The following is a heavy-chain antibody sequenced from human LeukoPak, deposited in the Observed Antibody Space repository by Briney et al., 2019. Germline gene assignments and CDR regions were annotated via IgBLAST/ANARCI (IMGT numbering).Heavy chain of an antibody. CDR1: GFTFSTYA. J-gene: IGHJ3*02. D-gene: IGHD2-21*02. V-gene: IGHV3-33*08. Sequence: GGSLRLSCAASGFTFSTYAMSWVRQAPGKGLEWVAVIWYDGSNKYYADSVKGRFTISRDNSKNTLYLQMNSLRAEDTAVYYCASQLPLAYCGGDCYSDAFDIWGQGTMVTVSS. CDR2: IWYDGSNK. CDR3: ASQLPLAYCGGDCYSDAFDI.